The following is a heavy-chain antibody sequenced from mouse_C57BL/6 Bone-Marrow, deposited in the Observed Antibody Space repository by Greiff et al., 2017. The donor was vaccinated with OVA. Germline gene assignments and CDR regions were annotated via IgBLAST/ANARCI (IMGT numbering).Heavy chain of an antibody. CDR1: GYSFTGYY. J-gene: IGHJ2*01. CDR2: INPSTGGT. CDR3: ARRGFLYYFDY. Sequence: VQLKQSGPELVKPGASVKISCKASGYSFTGYYMNWVKQSPEKSLEWIGEINPSTGGTTYNQKFKAKATLTVDKSSSTAYMQLKSLTSEDSAVYYCARRGFLYYFDYWGQGTTLTVSS. V-gene: IGHV1-42*01.